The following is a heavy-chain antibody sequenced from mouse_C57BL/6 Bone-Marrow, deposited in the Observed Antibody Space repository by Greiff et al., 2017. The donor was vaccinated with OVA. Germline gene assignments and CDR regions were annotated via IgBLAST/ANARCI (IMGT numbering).Heavy chain of an antibody. CDR2: TFYSGIT. Sequence: EVKVVESGPSLVRPSQTLSLTCTVTGFSINSDCYWIWIRQFPGNKLEYIGYTFYSGITYYNPSLESRTYITRDTSKNQFSLKLSSVTTEDTATYYCARDGITTVVSSYYFDYWGQGTTLTVSS. V-gene: IGHV3-3*01. J-gene: IGHJ2*01. D-gene: IGHD1-1*01. CDR1: GFSINSDCY. CDR3: ARDGITTVVSSYYFDY.